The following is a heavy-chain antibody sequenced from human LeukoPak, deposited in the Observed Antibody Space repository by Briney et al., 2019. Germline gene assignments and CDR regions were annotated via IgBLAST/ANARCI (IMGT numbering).Heavy chain of an antibody. D-gene: IGHD3-22*01. Sequence: GESLKISCEGSGYSFNSYWIGWVRQMPGKGLEWMGLIYPGDSDTRYSPSFQGQVTISADKSISTAYLQWSSLKTSDTAMYYCARRYYDSRGYSRHFDYWGQGTLVTVSS. J-gene: IGHJ4*02. V-gene: IGHV5-51*01. CDR2: IYPGDSDT. CDR1: GYSFNSYW. CDR3: ARRYYDSRGYSRHFDY.